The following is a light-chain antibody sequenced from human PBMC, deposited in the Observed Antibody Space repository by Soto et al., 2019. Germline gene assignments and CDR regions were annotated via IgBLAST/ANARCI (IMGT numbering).Light chain of an antibody. CDR1: QNINSW. V-gene: IGKV1-5*03. CDR3: QYRGS. J-gene: IGKJ1*01. CDR2: KAS. Sequence: DIPMTQSPSTLSASIGDRVTITCRASQNINSWLAWDQQKPGKAPKLMIYKASSLESGVPSRFSGSGSGTELNLTISSLQPDDLATYYCQYRGSFGQVTKVQIK.